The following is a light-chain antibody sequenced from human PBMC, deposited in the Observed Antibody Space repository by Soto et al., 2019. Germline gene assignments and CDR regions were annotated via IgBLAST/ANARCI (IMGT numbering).Light chain of an antibody. J-gene: IGLJ2*01. CDR3: ATCDDDLSVL. V-gene: IGLV1-47*01. CDR2: RDN. Sequence: QSVLTQPPSASATPGQRVTISCSGSSSNIGRHDVYWYQHLPGTAPKVLIYRDNQRPSGVPDRFSGSKSGTSASLAISGLQSEDEADYFCATCDDDLSVLFGGGTKLTVL. CDR1: SSNIGRHD.